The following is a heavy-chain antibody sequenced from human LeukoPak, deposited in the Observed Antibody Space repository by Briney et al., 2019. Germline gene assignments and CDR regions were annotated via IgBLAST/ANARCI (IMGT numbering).Heavy chain of an antibody. V-gene: IGHV4-31*03. CDR1: GVSFSSCGYY. CDR3: ARDTGGGGSLYYFDY. Sequence: SQTLCLTCTVSGVSFSSCGYYWSWIRQHTGKGLVGIGSIYYSGSTYYNPSLKSRVTISVDTSKNQFSLKLSSVTAADTAVYYCARDTGGGGSLYYFDYWGQGTLVTVSS. CDR2: IYYSGST. J-gene: IGHJ4*02. D-gene: IGHD3-16*01.